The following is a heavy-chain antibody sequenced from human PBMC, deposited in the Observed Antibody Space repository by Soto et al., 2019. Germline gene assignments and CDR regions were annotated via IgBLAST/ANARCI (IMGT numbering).Heavy chain of an antibody. CDR3: ARDGYFDWPQGPGPSPPLDY. Sequence: ASVKVSCKASGYTFTNYYMHWVRQAPGQGLEWMGMINPRGESTSYAQKFRGRVTVTRDTSTSTVYMELTRLRSDDTAVYYCARDGYFDWPQGPGPSPPLDYWGQGTLVTVSS. D-gene: IGHD3-9*01. CDR1: GYTFTNYY. J-gene: IGHJ4*02. CDR2: INPRGEST. V-gene: IGHV1-46*01.